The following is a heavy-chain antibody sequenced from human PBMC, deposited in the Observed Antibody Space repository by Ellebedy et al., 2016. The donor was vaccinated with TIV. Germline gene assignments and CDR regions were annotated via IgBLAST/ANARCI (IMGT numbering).Heavy chain of an antibody. J-gene: IGHJ3*01. D-gene: IGHD3-16*01. Sequence: GGSLRLXXAASGFTFYRFTMNWVRQAPGKGLEWVSSISGSRSRIFYADSVKGRFTISRDNAKNTLYLHLNNLRVEDTAVYYCARERNSYAALDVWGQGTTVAISS. CDR1: GFTFYRFT. V-gene: IGHV3-21*01. CDR3: ARERNSYAALDV. CDR2: ISGSRSRI.